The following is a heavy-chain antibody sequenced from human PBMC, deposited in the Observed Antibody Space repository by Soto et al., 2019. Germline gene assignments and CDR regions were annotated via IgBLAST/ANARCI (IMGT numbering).Heavy chain of an antibody. V-gene: IGHV4-59*12. Sequence: PSETLSLTCNVSNGSLYFYYWSWIRQPPGKELEWIGNIYYRGTTNYNPSLQGRVTMSIDTSKNQFSLMLTSVTAADTAVYYYTRVATAVPSWGRGVLVTVSS. D-gene: IGHD5-18*01. CDR3: TRVATAVPS. CDR2: IYYRGTT. CDR1: NGSLYFYY. J-gene: IGHJ5*02.